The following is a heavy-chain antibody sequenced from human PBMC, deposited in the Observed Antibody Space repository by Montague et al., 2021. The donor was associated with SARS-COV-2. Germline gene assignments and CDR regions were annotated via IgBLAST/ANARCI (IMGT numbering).Heavy chain of an antibody. J-gene: IGHJ4*02. D-gene: IGHD3-22*01. CDR1: GFRFDTSG. Sequence: SLRLSCAASGFRFDTSGMHWVRQAPGKGLEWVAVIWYDASLQYYGDSVRGRFTISRDNSKNTLYLQMNSLRAEDTAVYYCARGGYYDTSGYYLDYWGQGTLVTVSS. CDR3: ARGGYYDTSGYYLDY. CDR2: IWYDASLQ. V-gene: IGHV3-33*01.